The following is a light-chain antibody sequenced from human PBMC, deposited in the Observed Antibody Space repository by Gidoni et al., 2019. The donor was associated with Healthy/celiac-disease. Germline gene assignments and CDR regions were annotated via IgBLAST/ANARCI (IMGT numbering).Light chain of an antibody. CDR1: QSISSY. CDR2: ASS. J-gene: IGKJ3*01. V-gene: IGKV1-39*01. Sequence: DIQMTQPPSSLSASVGDRVTITCRASQSISSYLNWYQQNPGKAPKLMIYASSSLQSGGPSRFSGSGAGTDVTLTISSRQPEDFATYYCQQSYSTPFTVGPGTKVDIK. CDR3: QQSYSTPFT.